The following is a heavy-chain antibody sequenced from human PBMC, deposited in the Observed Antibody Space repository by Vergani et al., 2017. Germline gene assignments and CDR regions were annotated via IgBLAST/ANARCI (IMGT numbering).Heavy chain of an antibody. CDR1: GGTFSSYA. V-gene: IGHV1-69*01. CDR3: ARAYSVRGVIVPYYYYYMDV. D-gene: IGHD3-10*02. CDR2: IIPIFGTA. Sequence: QVQLVQSGAEVKKPGSSVKVSCKASGGTFSSYAISWVRQAPGQGLEWMGGIIPIFGTANYAQKFQGRVTITADESTSTAYMELSSLRSEDTAVYYCARAYSVRGVIVPYYYYYMDVWGKVTTVTVSS. J-gene: IGHJ6*03.